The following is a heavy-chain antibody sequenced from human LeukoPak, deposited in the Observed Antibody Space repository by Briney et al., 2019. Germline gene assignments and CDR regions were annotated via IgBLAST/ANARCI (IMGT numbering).Heavy chain of an antibody. CDR2: IYYSETT. D-gene: IGHD6-13*01. CDR1: GGSINSANYY. V-gene: IGHV4-39*01. Sequence: SETLSLTCTVSGGSINSANYYWGWLRQPPGKGLEWIVSIYYSETTYDNPSLKSRVTIYIDTSKNPFTLKLSTFTASASAWYFCARQRADYYYFYVDVWGKGTTVAVS. J-gene: IGHJ6*03. CDR3: ARQRADYYYFYVDV.